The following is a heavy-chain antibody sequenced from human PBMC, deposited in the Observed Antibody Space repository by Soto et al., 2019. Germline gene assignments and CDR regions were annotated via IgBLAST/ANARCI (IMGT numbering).Heavy chain of an antibody. V-gene: IGHV1-18*01. J-gene: IGHJ6*02. CDR3: ARFSGGSYNTYYFYYGMDV. Sequence: ASVKVSCKASGYTFTSYGISWVRQARGQGLDWMGWISAYNGNTKYAQDLQGRVTMTTDTSTSTAYMELRSLRSDDTAVYYCARFSGGSYNTYYFYYGMDVWGQGTTVTVSS. CDR2: ISAYNGNT. D-gene: IGHD2-15*01. CDR1: GYTFTSYG.